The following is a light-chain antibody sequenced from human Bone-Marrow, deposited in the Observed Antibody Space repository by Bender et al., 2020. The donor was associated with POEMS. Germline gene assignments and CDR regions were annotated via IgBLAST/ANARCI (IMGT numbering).Light chain of an antibody. V-gene: IGLV1-44*01. CDR2: SSH. Sequence: QSVLTQPPSASGTPGQRVTISCSGGSSNIGAHAVNWYQHLPGTAPKLLIYSSHRRPSGVPDRFSGSKSGNTASLTISGLQAEDEGDYYCCSYAGANSFIWMFGGGTKVTVL. CDR1: SSNIGAHA. CDR3: CSYAGANSFIWM. J-gene: IGLJ3*02.